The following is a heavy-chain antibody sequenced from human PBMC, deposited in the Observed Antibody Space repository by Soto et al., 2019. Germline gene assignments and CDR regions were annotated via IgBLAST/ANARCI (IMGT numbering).Heavy chain of an antibody. J-gene: IGHJ5*02. CDR2: ISGSGGST. CDR1: GFTFSSYA. D-gene: IGHD5-18*01. CDR3: AKPARSAYSYGPNGRIWCDP. Sequence: EVQLLESGGGLVQPGGSLRLSCAASGFTFSSYAMSWVRQAPGKGLEWVSAISGSGGSTYYADSVKGRFTISRDNSKNTLYLQRNSLRAEDTAVYYCAKPARSAYSYGPNGRIWCDPWDQGTLVTVSS. V-gene: IGHV3-23*01.